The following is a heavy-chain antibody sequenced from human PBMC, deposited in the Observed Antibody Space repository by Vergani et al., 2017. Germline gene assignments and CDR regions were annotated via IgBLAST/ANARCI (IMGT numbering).Heavy chain of an antibody. CDR2: IYTSGST. V-gene: IGHV4-4*08. CDR1: GGSISSYY. Sequence: QVQLQESGPGLVKPSETLSLTCTVSGGSISSYYWSWIRQPPGKGLEWIGRIYTSGSTNYNPSLKSRVTISVDTSKNQFSLKLSSVTAADTAVYYCARAYYYDSSGYPDAFDIWGQGTMVTVSS. D-gene: IGHD3-22*01. J-gene: IGHJ3*02. CDR3: ARAYYYDSSGYPDAFDI.